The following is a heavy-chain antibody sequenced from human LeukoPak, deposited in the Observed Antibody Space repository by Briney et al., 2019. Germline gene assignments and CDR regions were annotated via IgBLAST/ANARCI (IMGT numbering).Heavy chain of an antibody. CDR3: ARGPRTIFGVVKYYYYYMDV. D-gene: IGHD3-3*01. V-gene: IGHV4-34*01. Sequence: GSLRLSCAASGFRFSDYSMNWVRQAPGKGLEWIGEINHSGSTNYNPSLKSRVTISVDTSKNQFSLKLSSVTAADTAVYYCARGPRTIFGVVKYYYYYMDVWGKGTTVTVSS. J-gene: IGHJ6*03. CDR2: INHSGST. CDR1: GFRFSDYS.